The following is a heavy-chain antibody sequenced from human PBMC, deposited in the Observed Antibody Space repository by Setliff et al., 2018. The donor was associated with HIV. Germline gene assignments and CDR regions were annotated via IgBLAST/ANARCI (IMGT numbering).Heavy chain of an antibody. CDR3: ARDHVVCSGGTCRSDDPYYYYYMNV. Sequence: ASVKVSCKTSGYMFNIYYMHWVRQVPGQGLEWMGWSNPNTGGTKYAQKFQGRVTMTMDTSTTTAYRELSGLKSDDTAVYYCARDHVVCSGGTCRSDDPYYYYYMNVWGQGTTVTVSS. D-gene: IGHD2-15*01. V-gene: IGHV1-2*02. CDR2: SNPNTGGT. CDR1: GYMFNIYY. J-gene: IGHJ6*03.